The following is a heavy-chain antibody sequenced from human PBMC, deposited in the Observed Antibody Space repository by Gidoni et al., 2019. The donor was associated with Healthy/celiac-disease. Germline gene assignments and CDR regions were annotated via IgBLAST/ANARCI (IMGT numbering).Heavy chain of an antibody. CDR1: GFSFSDYG. CDR3: ATDKDGMDV. Sequence: QVQLVESGGGVVQPGGSLRLSCAASGFSFSDYGMHWVRQAPGKGLEWVAVIWYDGRNKYYADSVKGRFTISRDNSKNTLYLQMNSLRAEDTAVYYCATDKDGMDVWGQGTTVTVSS. V-gene: IGHV3-33*01. CDR2: IWYDGRNK. J-gene: IGHJ6*02.